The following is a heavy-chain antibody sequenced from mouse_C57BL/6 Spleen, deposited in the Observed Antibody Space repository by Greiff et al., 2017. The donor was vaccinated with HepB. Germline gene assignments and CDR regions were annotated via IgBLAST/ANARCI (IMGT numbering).Heavy chain of an antibody. J-gene: IGHJ2*01. CDR3: AREYYGTN. D-gene: IGHD1-1*01. Sequence: EVQLQQSGPELVKPGASVKISCKASGYSFTGYYMNWVKQSPEKSLEWIGEINPSTGGTTYNQKFKAKATLTVDKSSSTAYMQLKSLTSEDSAVYYCAREYYGTNWGQGTTLTVSS. CDR1: GYSFTGYY. V-gene: IGHV1-42*01. CDR2: INPSTGGT.